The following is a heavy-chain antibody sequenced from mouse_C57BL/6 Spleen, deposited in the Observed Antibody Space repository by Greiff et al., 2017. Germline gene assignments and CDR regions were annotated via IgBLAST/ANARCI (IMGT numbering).Heavy chain of an antibody. V-gene: IGHV5-17*01. J-gene: IGHJ4*01. D-gene: IGHD2-3*01. CDR2: ISSGSSTI. CDR1: GFTFSDYG. CDR3: ASYDGYPYYAMDY. Sequence: EVQLVESGGGLVKPGGSLKLSCAASGFTFSDYGMHWVRQAPEKGLEWVAYISSGSSTIYYADTVKGRFTISRDNAKNTLFLQMTSLRSEDTAMYYCASYDGYPYYAMDYWGQGTSVTVSS.